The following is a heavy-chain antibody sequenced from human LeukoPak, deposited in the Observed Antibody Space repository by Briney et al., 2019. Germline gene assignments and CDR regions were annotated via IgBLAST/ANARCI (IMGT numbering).Heavy chain of an antibody. D-gene: IGHD2-21*01. CDR3: TTEGGWSFYFDY. V-gene: IGHV3-15*01. J-gene: IGHJ4*02. CDR2: IKSKTDGGTT. Sequence: GGSLRLSCAASGFTFNNAWMSWVRQAPGKGLEWVGRIKSKTDGGTTDYAAPVKGRFTISRDESKNTLYLQMNSLKTEDTAVYYCTTEGGWSFYFDYWSQGTLVTVSS. CDR1: GFTFNNAW.